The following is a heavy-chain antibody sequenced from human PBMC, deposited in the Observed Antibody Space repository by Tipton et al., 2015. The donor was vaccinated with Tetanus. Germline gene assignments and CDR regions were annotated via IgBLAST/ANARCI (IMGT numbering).Heavy chain of an antibody. Sequence: TLSLTCTVSGGSFSSSNDYWAWIRQPPGKGLEWVGSIYYGGSTYFNPSLRSRGTISIDPSRNQFSLQLSSVTAADTALYFCARRSHIGAPVWGQGTLVTVAS. CDR1: GGSFSSSNDY. V-gene: IGHV4-39*01. J-gene: IGHJ3*01. CDR3: ARRSHIGAPV. D-gene: IGHD2-21*01. CDR2: IYYGGST.